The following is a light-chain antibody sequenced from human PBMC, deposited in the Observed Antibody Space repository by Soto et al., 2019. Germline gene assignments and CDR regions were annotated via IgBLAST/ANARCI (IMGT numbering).Light chain of an antibody. V-gene: IGKV3-20*01. CDR3: QQYNSSLGT. CDR1: QSVRGSH. J-gene: IGKJ1*01. Sequence: EIELTQSPYTLSLSLGERVTLSCRASQSVRGSHLAWYQHKPGQAPRLLMYGASSRATGIPDRFSGSGSGTDFTLTINRLQPEDFAVYYCQQYNSSLGTFGQGTKVDI. CDR2: GAS.